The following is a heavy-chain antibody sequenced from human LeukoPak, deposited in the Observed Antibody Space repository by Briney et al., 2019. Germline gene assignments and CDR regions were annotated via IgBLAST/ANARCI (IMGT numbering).Heavy chain of an antibody. CDR1: GFTFNSYS. V-gene: IGHV3-48*04. CDR2: ISSSSSTI. J-gene: IGHJ4*02. CDR3: ATYSTSSTVVIAY. Sequence: GGSLRLSCAASGFTFNSYSMNWVRQAPGKGLEWVSYISSSSSTIYYADSVKGRFTISRDNAKNSLYLQMNSLRAEDTAVYYCATYSTSSTVVIAYRGQGTLVTVSS. D-gene: IGHD4-23*01.